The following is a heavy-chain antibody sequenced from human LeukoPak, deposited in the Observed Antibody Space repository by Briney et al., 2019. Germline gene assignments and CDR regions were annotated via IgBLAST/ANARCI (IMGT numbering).Heavy chain of an antibody. V-gene: IGHV3-64*01. Sequence: GGSLRLSCAASGFTFDDYGMSWVRQAPGKGLEYVSAISNNGGSTYYTSSVKGRFTVSRDNSKNTLHLQMGRLRPEDMAVYYCARVSRAQGGMDVWGQGTTVTVSS. CDR1: GFTFDDYG. J-gene: IGHJ6*02. CDR3: ARVSRAQGGMDV. CDR2: ISNNGGST.